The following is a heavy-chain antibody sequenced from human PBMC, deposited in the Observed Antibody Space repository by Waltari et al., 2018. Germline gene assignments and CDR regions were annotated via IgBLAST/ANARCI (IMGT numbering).Heavy chain of an antibody. V-gene: IGHV3-15*01. CDR1: GITFSAAR. D-gene: IGHD1-20*01. Sequence: EVQLVESGGGLVKPGGSLRLSCAVSGITFSAARMSWVRQAPGKGLEWVGRIKRKTDGETTDYAAPVNGRFTILRDDSKNTLYLHMNSLKTEDTAVYYCTPDQYYWNPGKYFDYWGQGTLVTVSS. J-gene: IGHJ4*02. CDR2: IKRKTDGETT. CDR3: TPDQYYWNPGKYFDY.